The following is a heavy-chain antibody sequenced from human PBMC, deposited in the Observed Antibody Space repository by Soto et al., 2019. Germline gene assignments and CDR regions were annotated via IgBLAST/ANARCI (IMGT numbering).Heavy chain of an antibody. CDR1: GGKFGDSG. D-gene: IGHD3-22*01. CDR2: IRSKANSYAT. CDR3: TRRIADRSGSCFNP. V-gene: IGHV3-73*01. Sequence: VGSLSVWWGAAGGKFGDSGGRWVRTNSGKGLEWVGRIRSKANSYATPYAASVKGGFTISRDDSKNRAYLQMNSLKTEDTALHYLTRRIADRSGSCFNPLGQETLFTFSS. J-gene: IGHJ5*02.